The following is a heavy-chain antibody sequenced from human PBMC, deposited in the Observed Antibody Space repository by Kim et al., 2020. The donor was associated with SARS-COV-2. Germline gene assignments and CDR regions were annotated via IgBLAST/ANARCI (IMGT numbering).Heavy chain of an antibody. J-gene: IGHJ4*02. V-gene: IGHV6-1*01. Sequence: SQTLSLTFAISGDSVSTNSASWHWIRQSPSRGLEWLGRTYYRSKWNYEFALSVKSRITINPDTSKNQFSLQLNSVNPEDTDVYYCARSAVAVTGGGFGYWGQGTLVTVSS. CDR1: GDSVSTNSAS. D-gene: IGHD6-19*01. CDR3: ARSAVAVTGGGFGY. CDR2: TYYRSKWNY.